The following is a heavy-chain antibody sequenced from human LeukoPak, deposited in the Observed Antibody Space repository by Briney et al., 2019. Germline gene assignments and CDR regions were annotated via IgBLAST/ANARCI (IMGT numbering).Heavy chain of an antibody. V-gene: IGHV1-69*04. CDR1: GGTFSSYA. J-gene: IGHJ5*02. Sequence: ASVKVSCKASGGTFSSYAISWVRQAPRQGLEWMGRIIPILGIANYAQKFQGRVTITADKSTSTAYMELSSLRSEDTAVYYCARDGEETYYYDSSGYYYRWFDPWGQGTLVTVSS. D-gene: IGHD3-22*01. CDR2: IIPILGIA. CDR3: ARDGEETYYYDSSGYYYRWFDP.